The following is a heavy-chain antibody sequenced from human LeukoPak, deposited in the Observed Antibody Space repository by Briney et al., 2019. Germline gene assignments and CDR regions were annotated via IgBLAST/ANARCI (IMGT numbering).Heavy chain of an antibody. Sequence: GGSLRLSCAASGFTVSSNYMSWVRQAPGKGLEWVSVIYSGGSTYYADSVKGRFTISRDNSKNTLYLQMNSLRAEDTAVYYCASLDTAKQPLANHWGQGTLVTVSS. CDR3: ASLDTAKQPLANH. V-gene: IGHV3-53*01. D-gene: IGHD5-18*01. CDR2: IYSGGST. CDR1: GFTVSSNY. J-gene: IGHJ5*02.